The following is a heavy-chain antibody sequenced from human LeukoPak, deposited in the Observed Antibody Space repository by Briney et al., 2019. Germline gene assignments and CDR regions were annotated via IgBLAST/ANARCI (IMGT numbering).Heavy chain of an antibody. CDR1: GFTVSSNY. V-gene: IGHV3-53*01. CDR2: IYSGGST. Sequence: GGSLRLSCAASGFTVSSNYMSWVRQAPGKGLEWVSVIYSGGSTYYADSVKGRFTISRDNSKNTLYLQMNSLRAEDTAVYYCVKDWRDESNCGGDCLQYWGQGTLVTVSS. D-gene: IGHD2-21*02. CDR3: VKDWRDESNCGGDCLQY. J-gene: IGHJ4*02.